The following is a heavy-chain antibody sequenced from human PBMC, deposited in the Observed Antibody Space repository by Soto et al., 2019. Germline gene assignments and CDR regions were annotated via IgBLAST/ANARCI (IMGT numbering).Heavy chain of an antibody. J-gene: IGHJ1*01. D-gene: IGHD3-10*01. CDR3: VRHLYGSGIVGQH. CDR1: GGSISSSNYN. Sequence: QLQLQESGPGLVKPSETLSLTCTVSGGSISSSNYNWGWIRQPPGKGLEWIGSIYYSGTTYYNPSLKSRVTISVDTSKNQFSLKLSSVTAADTAVYYCVRHLYGSGIVGQHWGQGTLVTVSS. CDR2: IYYSGTT. V-gene: IGHV4-39*01.